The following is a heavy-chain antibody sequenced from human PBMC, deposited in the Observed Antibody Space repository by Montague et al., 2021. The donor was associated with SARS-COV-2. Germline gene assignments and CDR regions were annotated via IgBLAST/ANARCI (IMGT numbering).Heavy chain of an antibody. CDR2: IYYTGNT. D-gene: IGHD3-16*01. Sequence: SETLSLTCAVSDGSISSPNWWNWVRQPPGKGLEWIGEIYYTGNTNYNPSLKSPVTIFIDKSKNHFSLQLSSVTAADAAVYYCARGGTYHYGMGVWGQGTTVAVSS. J-gene: IGHJ6*02. CDR1: DGSISSPNW. CDR3: ARGGTYHYGMGV. V-gene: IGHV4-4*02.